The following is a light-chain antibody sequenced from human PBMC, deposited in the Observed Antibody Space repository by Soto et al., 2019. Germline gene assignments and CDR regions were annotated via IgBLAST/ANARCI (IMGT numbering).Light chain of an antibody. V-gene: IGKV1-5*03. Sequence: DIQMSQSPSTLSASVGDRVTITCRASQSISSWLAWYQQKPGKAPKLLIYKASSLESGVPSRFSGSGSGTELTLTISTLQPDDFATYYCQQYNDYPGTSGQGTKV. J-gene: IGKJ1*01. CDR2: KAS. CDR1: QSISSW. CDR3: QQYNDYPGT.